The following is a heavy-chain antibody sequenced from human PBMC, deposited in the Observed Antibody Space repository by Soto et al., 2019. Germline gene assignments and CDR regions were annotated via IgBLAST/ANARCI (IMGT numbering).Heavy chain of an antibody. V-gene: IGHV1-8*01. CDR1: GYTFTSYD. CDR2: MNPNSGNT. Sequence: QVQLVQSGAEVKKPGASVKVSCKASGYTFTSYDINWVRQATGQGLEWMGWMNPNSGNTGYAQKFQGRVTMTRNTYTSTAYMELSSMRTEDTAVYYCAVSPAIAAGRRRPNWGYDYMDVWGKGTTVTVSS. D-gene: IGHD6-13*01. CDR3: AVSPAIAAGRRRPNWGYDYMDV. J-gene: IGHJ6*03.